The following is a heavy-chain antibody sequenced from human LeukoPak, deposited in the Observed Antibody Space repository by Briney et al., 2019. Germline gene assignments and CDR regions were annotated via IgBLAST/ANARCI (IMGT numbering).Heavy chain of an antibody. Sequence: PSETLSLTCTVSGGSISSSSYYWGWIRRPPGKGLEWIGSIYYSGSTYYNPSLKSRVTISVDTSKNQFSLKLSSVTAADTAVYYCARVVYSSSSFDYWGQGTLVTVSS. CDR1: GGSISSSSYY. CDR3: ARVVYSSSSFDY. J-gene: IGHJ4*02. CDR2: IYYSGST. V-gene: IGHV4-39*01. D-gene: IGHD6-6*01.